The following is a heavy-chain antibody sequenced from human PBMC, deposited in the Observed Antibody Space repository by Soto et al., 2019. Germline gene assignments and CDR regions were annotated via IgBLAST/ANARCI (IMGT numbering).Heavy chain of an antibody. CDR3: VRDGLDYYDTERLYFDK. V-gene: IGHV3-21*01. Sequence: GASLRLSCATSGVTFITYSLSWVRQAPGKGLEWVASISSSAVYIDYADSVKGRFTISRDNANNSLYLQMNSLRAEDTATYYCVRDGLDYYDTERLYFDKWGPGTLVTVS. J-gene: IGHJ4*02. CDR1: GVTFITYS. CDR2: ISSSAVYI. D-gene: IGHD3-22*01.